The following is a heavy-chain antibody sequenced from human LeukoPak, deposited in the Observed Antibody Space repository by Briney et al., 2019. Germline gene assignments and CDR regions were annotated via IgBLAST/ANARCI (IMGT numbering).Heavy chain of an antibody. V-gene: IGHV4-59*01. CDR2: IYYSGTT. CDR3: AREDPQTTVPEGMDV. CDR1: GGSISNYY. J-gene: IGHJ6*02. Sequence: PSETLSLTCTVSGGSISNYYWSWIRQSPGKGLEWIGYIYYSGTTNSNPSLKSRVTISVDTSKNQFSLRLRPVTAADTAVYYCAREDPQTTVPEGMDVWGQGTTVSVSS. D-gene: IGHD4-17*01.